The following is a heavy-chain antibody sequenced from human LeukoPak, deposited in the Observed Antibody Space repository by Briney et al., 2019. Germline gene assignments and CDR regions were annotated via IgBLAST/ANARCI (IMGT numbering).Heavy chain of an antibody. D-gene: IGHD4-17*01. CDR3: ATNYGDYEYAFDI. CDR1: GGSTSSYY. Sequence: SETLSLTCTVPGGSTSSYYCSWIRQPAGKGLEWIGRIYTSGSTNYNPSLKSRVTMSVDTSKNQFSLKLSSVTAADTAVYYCATNYGDYEYAFDIWGQGTMVTVSS. V-gene: IGHV4-4*07. J-gene: IGHJ3*02. CDR2: IYTSGST.